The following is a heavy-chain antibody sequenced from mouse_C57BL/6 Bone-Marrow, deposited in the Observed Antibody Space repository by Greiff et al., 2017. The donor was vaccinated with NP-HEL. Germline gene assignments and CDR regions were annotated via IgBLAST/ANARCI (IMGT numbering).Heavy chain of an antibody. V-gene: IGHV1-42*01. J-gene: IGHJ4*01. CDR3: ARRYGSSYAMDY. CDR2: INPSTGGT. D-gene: IGHD1-1*01. Sequence: VQLKHSGPELVKPGASVKISCKASGYSFTGYYMNWVKQSPEKSLEWIGEINPSTGGTTYNQKFKAKATLTVDKSSSTAYMQLKSLTSEDSAVYYCARRYGSSYAMDYWGQGTSVTVSS. CDR1: GYSFTGYY.